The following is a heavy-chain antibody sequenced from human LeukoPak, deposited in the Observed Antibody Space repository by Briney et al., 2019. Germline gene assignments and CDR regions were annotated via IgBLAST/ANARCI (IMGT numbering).Heavy chain of an antibody. CDR1: GFTFSNYA. CDR2: ISYDGSNK. D-gene: IGHD5-12*01. V-gene: IGHV3-30*04. J-gene: IGHJ6*03. Sequence: RGSLRLSCAASGFTFSNYAMHWVRQAPGKGLEWVAVISYDGSNKFYADSVKGRFTISRDNSKNTLHLQMNSLRAEDTAVYYCARSLATSYYYMDVWGKGTTVTVSS. CDR3: ARSLATSYYYMDV.